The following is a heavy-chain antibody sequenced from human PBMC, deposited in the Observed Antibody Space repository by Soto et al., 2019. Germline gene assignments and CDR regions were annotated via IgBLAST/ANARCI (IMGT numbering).Heavy chain of an antibody. D-gene: IGHD3-22*01. CDR1: GFTFGDYA. Sequence: PGGSLRLSCTASGFTFGDYAMSWFRQAPGKGLEWVGFIRSKAYGGTTEYAASVKGRFTISRDDSKSIAYLQMNSLKTEYTAVYYCTRGVKFNTEPYYYDSSGHFDYWGQGTLVTVSS. CDR2: IRSKAYGGTT. CDR3: TRGVKFNTEPYYYDSSGHFDY. V-gene: IGHV3-49*03. J-gene: IGHJ4*02.